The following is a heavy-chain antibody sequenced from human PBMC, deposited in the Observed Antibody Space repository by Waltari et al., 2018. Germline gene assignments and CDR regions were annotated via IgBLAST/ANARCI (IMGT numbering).Heavy chain of an antibody. CDR2: FVYNANT. Sequence: QLHLQESGPGLVKPSETLSLTCSVSGDSISSPSYYWGWIRQPPGKGLEWIGSFVYNANTYYNPSLKSRVSISVDTSKNHFSLQLMSVTAADTAIYYCARPGRVGGGSLMALDYWGQGTLVTVSS. D-gene: IGHD2-15*01. J-gene: IGHJ4*02. CDR1: GDSISSPSYY. V-gene: IGHV4-39*02. CDR3: ARPGRVGGGSLMALDY.